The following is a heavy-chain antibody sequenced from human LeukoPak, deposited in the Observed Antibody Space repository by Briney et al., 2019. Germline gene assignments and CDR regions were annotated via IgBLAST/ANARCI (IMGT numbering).Heavy chain of an antibody. CDR3: ARVRGPTVASMYFDY. CDR2: ISPRSETS. Sequence: GGSLRLSCEGSGFTFSNHGMIWVRQAPGKGLDWFSYISPRSETSHHAVSVRGRFTISRDDAKSSLYLQMDGLKAEDSAVYFCARVRGPTVASMYFDYWGQGARVSVSS. D-gene: IGHD4-11*01. CDR1: GFTFSNHG. J-gene: IGHJ4*02. V-gene: IGHV3-48*04.